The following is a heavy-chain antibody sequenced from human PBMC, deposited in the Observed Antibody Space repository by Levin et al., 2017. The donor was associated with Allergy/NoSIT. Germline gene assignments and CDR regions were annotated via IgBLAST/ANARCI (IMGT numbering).Heavy chain of an antibody. J-gene: IGHJ3*02. CDR2: INPSGGST. CDR1: GYTFTSYY. D-gene: IGHD6-13*01. CDR3: ARGPPLSVAAAGPVI. Sequence: PGESLKISCKASGYTFTSYYMHWVRQAPGQGLEWMGIINPSGGSTSYAQKFQGRVTMTRDTSTSTVYMELSSLRSEDTAVYYCARGPPLSVAAAGPVIWGQGTMVTVSS. V-gene: IGHV1-46*01.